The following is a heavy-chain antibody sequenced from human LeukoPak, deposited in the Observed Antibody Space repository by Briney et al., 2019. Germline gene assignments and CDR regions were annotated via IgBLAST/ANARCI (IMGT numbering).Heavy chain of an antibody. V-gene: IGHV4-4*09. J-gene: IGHJ4*02. CDR2: IYTSGSP. Sequence: SETLSLTCTVSGGSISSYHWSWIRQPPGKRLEWIGHIYTSGSPNYNPSLKSRVTISVDTSKNQLSLKLSSVTAADTAVYYCARLRDKFDYWGQGTLVTVSS. CDR1: GGSISSYH. CDR3: ARLRDKFDY.